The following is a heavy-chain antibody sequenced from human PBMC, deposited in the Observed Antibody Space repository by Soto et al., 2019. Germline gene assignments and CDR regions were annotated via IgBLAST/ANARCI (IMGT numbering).Heavy chain of an antibody. CDR3: ARAAREAVFRGAFNY. CDR2: ISAYNGNT. CDR1: GYTFTSYG. V-gene: IGHV1-18*01. D-gene: IGHD2-15*01. J-gene: IGHJ4*02. Sequence: WASVKVSCKASGYTFTSYGISWVRQAPGQGLEWMGWISAYNGNTNYAQKLQGRVTMTTDTSTNTAYMELRSLRSDDTAVYFCARAAREAVFRGAFNYWGQGTLVTVSS.